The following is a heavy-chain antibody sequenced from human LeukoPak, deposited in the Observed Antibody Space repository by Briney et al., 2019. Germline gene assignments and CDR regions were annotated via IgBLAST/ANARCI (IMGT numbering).Heavy chain of an antibody. CDR1: GFTFSSYT. V-gene: IGHV3-21*01. CDR3: AKDLGYCSSTSCLLYYYYYYGMDV. D-gene: IGHD2-2*01. CDR2: ISGSGSYI. Sequence: PGGSLRLSCAASGFTFSSYTMNWVRQAPGKGLEWVSSISGSGSYIYYADSVKGRFTISRDNAKNSLYLQMNSLRAEDTAVYYCAKDLGYCSSTSCLLYYYYYYGMDVWGQGTTVTVSS. J-gene: IGHJ6*02.